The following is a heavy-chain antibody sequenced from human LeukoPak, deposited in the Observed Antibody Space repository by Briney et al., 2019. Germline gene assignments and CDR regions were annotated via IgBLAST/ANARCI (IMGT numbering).Heavy chain of an antibody. CDR2: INADNGNT. J-gene: IGHJ6*03. V-gene: IGHV1-3*03. D-gene: IGHD2-15*01. Sequence: GASVKVSCKASGYIFPTYAIHWVRQAPGQRPEWMGWINADNGNTKYSPGFQGRVTISRDTSASTAYMELSSLRSDDRAIYYCARGRGTSGSNRDFYYYYYMDVWGTGTTVIVSS. CDR1: GYIFPTYA. CDR3: ARGRGTSGSNRDFYYYYYMDV.